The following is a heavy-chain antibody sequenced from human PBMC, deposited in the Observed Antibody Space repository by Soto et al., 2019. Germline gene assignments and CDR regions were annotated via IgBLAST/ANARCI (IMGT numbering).Heavy chain of an antibody. CDR1: GFTFSSYA. D-gene: IGHD3-9*01. V-gene: IGHV3-23*01. J-gene: IGHJ5*01. Sequence: GGSLRLSCAASGFTFSSYAMAWVRQAPGKGLEWVSGISGSGATTSYADSVKGRFTVSRDNSKNTLYLQMNSLRVEDTAVYYCAKLRYFDWSSYNWFEYWGQGTPVTVSS. CDR3: AKLRYFDWSSYNWFEY. CDR2: ISGSGATT.